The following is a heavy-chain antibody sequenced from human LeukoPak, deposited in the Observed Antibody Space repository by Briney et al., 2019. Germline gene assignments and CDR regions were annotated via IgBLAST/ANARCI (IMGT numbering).Heavy chain of an antibody. CDR1: GGSSNSSAYY. J-gene: IGHJ4*02. Sequence: SETLSLXCTVSGGSSNSSAYYWGWIRQPPGKGLEWIASIFHSGITNYNPSLKSRVTIAVDPSKNQFSLKLSSVTAADTAVYYCARQWSNFWSEYWGQGTLVTVSS. V-gene: IGHV4-39*01. CDR2: IFHSGIT. D-gene: IGHD3-3*01. CDR3: ARQWSNFWSEY.